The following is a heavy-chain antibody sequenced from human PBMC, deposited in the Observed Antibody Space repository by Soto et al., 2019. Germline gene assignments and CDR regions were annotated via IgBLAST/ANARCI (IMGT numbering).Heavy chain of an antibody. Sequence: PSEPLSLTCAVLGGSFRGYHWTWIRQPPGKGLEWIGEINNSGSTNDNPSLKGRVTISRDTSKNQSTLSLSSVTAADTAIYYCARGGYTSGWFRFWGHVILVTVSS. J-gene: IGHJ4*01. CDR3: ARGGYTSGWFRF. D-gene: IGHD6-19*01. CDR2: INNSGST. CDR1: GGSFRGYH. V-gene: IGHV4-34*01.